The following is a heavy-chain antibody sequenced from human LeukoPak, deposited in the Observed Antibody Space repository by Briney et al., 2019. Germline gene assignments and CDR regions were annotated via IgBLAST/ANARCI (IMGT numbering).Heavy chain of an antibody. CDR1: GGTFSSYA. Sequence: GASVKVSCKASGGTFSSYAISWVRQAPGQGLEWMGGIIPIFGTANYAQKFQGRVTITADESTSTACMELSSLRSEDTAVYYCARVTIDYGDYWFDPWGQGTLVTVSS. J-gene: IGHJ5*02. CDR3: ARVTIDYGDYWFDP. V-gene: IGHV1-69*13. CDR2: IIPIFGTA. D-gene: IGHD4-17*01.